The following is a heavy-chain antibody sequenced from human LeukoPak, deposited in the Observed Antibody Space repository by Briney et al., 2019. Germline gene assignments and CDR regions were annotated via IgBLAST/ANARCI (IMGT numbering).Heavy chain of an antibody. CDR1: GYTFTSYG. D-gene: IGHD5-24*01. V-gene: IGHV1-18*01. CDR2: ISGYNGNT. Sequence: ASVKVSCKASGYTFTSYGISWVRQAPGQGLEWMGWISGYNGNTNYAQKFQGRVTMTRDTSTSTVYMDLSSLRSEDTAVYYCARAQVEMATMGDYWGQGTLVTVSS. J-gene: IGHJ4*02. CDR3: ARAQVEMATMGDY.